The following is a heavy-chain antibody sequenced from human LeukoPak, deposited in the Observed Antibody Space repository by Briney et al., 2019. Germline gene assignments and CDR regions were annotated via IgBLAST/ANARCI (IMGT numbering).Heavy chain of an antibody. D-gene: IGHD5-12*01. CDR3: AGIYSGYDYEYYFDY. V-gene: IGHV4-34*01. CDR2: INHSGST. J-gene: IGHJ4*02. Sequence: SETLSLTCAVYGGSFSGYYWSWIRQPPGKGLEWIGEINHSGSTDYNPSLKSRVTISVVTSKNQFSLKLSSVTAADTAVYCCAGIYSGYDYEYYFDYWGQGTLVTVSS. CDR1: GGSFSGYY.